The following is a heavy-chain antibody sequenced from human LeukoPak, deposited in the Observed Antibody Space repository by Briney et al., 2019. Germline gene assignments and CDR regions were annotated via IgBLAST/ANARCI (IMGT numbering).Heavy chain of an antibody. V-gene: IGHV4-59*01. D-gene: IGHD3-10*01. CDR2: IYYSGST. Sequence: SETLSLTCTVSGGSISSYYWSWIRQPPGKGLEGIGYIYYSGSTNYNPSLKSRVTISVDTSKNQFSLKLSSVTAADTAVYYCASVYYGSEPHFDYWGQGTLVTVSS. CDR3: ASVYYGSEPHFDY. J-gene: IGHJ4*02. CDR1: GGSISSYY.